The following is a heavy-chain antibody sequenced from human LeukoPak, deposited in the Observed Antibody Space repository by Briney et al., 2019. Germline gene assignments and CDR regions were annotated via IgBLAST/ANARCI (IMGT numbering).Heavy chain of an antibody. D-gene: IGHD6-13*01. Sequence: HPSETLSLTCTVSGYSISSGYYWGWIRQPPGQGLEWIGSIYHSGSTNYNPSLKSRVTISVDTSKNQFSLKLSSVTAADTAVYYCARLIVRAAAGKPKPPRMDVWGKGTTVTISS. V-gene: IGHV4-38-2*02. CDR1: GYSISSGYY. J-gene: IGHJ6*04. CDR2: IYHSGST. CDR3: ARLIVRAAAGKPKPPRMDV.